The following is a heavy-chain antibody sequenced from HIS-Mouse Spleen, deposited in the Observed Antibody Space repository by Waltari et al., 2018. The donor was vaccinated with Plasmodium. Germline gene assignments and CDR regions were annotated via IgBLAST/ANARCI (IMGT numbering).Heavy chain of an antibody. D-gene: IGHD4-17*01. CDR3: ARVDGDYNYFDY. V-gene: IGHV4-59*01. Sequence: QVQLQESGPGLVKPSETLSLTCTVSGGSISRYNRIWIRQPPGKGLEWIGYIYYSGSTNYNPSLKSRVTISVDTSKNQFSLKLSSVTAADTAVYYCARVDGDYNYFDYWGQGTLVTVSS. J-gene: IGHJ4*02. CDR1: GGSISRYN. CDR2: IYYSGST.